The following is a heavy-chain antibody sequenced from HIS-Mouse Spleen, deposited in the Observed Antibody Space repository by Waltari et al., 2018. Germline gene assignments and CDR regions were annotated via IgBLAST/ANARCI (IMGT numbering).Heavy chain of an antibody. J-gene: IGHJ2*01. CDR1: GGSLSTRSHY. V-gene: IGHV4-39*07. D-gene: IGHD6-13*01. CDR3: AREIPYSSSWYDWYFDL. CDR2: IYYSGST. Sequence: QLQLQESGPGLVKPSETLSLTCTVSGGSLSTRSHYWGWVRQPPGKWVEWIGSIYYSGSTYYNPSLKSRVTTSVDTSKNQFSLKLSSVTAADTAVYYCAREIPYSSSWYDWYFDLWGRGTLVTVSS.